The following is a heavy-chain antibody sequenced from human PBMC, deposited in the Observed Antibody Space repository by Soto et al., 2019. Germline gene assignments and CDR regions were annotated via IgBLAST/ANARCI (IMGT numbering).Heavy chain of an antibody. J-gene: IGHJ4*02. CDR3: AHPPRGIAAFDFDY. V-gene: IGHV2-5*01. Sequence: GPTLVNPTQTLTLTCTFSGFSLSTSGVGVGWIRQPPGKALEWLALIYWNDDKRYSPSPKSRLTITKDTSKSQVVLTVTNMDYVDTATYYCAHPPRGIAAFDFDYWGQGTLVTVSS. D-gene: IGHD6-13*01. CDR1: GFSLSTSGVG. CDR2: IYWNDDK.